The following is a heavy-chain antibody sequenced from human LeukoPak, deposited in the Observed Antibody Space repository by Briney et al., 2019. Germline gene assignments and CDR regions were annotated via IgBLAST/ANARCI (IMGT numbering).Heavy chain of an antibody. J-gene: IGHJ3*02. CDR2: IIPIFGTA. V-gene: IGHV1-69*13. Sequence: GASVKVSCKASGGTFSSYAISWVRQAPGQGLEWMGGIIPIFGTANYAQKFQGRVTITADESMSTAYMELSSLRSEDTAVYYCARGGVYSYGRDAFDIWGQGTMVTVSS. CDR3: ARGGVYSYGRDAFDI. D-gene: IGHD5-18*01. CDR1: GGTFSSYA.